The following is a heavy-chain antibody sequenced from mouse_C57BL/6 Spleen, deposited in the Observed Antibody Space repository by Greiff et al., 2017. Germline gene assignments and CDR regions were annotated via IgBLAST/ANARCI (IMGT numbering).Heavy chain of an antibody. CDR3: ARDGLLWDAMDY. CDR2: IYPGDGDT. V-gene: IGHV1-82*01. CDR1: GYAFSSSW. J-gene: IGHJ4*01. D-gene: IGHD2-1*01. Sequence: QVQLQQSGPELVKPGASVKISCKASGYAFSSSWMNWLKQRPGKGLEWIGRIYPGDGDTNYNGKFKGKATLTADKSSSTAYMQLSSLTSEDSAVYFCARDGLLWDAMDYWGQGTSVTVSS.